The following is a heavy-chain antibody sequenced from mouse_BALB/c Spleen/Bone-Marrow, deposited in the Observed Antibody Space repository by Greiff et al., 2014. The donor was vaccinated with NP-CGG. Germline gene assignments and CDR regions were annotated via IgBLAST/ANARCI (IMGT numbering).Heavy chain of an antibody. CDR3: AREVYGSWFAY. J-gene: IGHJ3*01. D-gene: IGHD2-2*01. Sequence: VKLQESGAELARPGASVKMSCKASGYTFDYYTVQWVKQRPGQGLEWIGYINPSSGYTNYNQKFKDKATLTADKSPSTAYMQLSSLTSEDSAAYYCAREVYGSWFAYWGQGTLVTVSA. V-gene: IGHV1-4*01. CDR1: GYTFDYYT. CDR2: INPSSGYT.